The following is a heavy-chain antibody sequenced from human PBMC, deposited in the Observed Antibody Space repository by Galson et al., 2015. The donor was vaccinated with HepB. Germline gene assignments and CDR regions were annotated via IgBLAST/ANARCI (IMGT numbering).Heavy chain of an antibody. CDR1: GFIFSNYN. J-gene: IGHJ4*02. V-gene: IGHV3-48*01. Sequence: SLRLSCAASGFIFSNYNMNWVRQAPGKGLEWVSYISTSSGRITYADSVKGRFTISRDNAKNSLYLQMNSLRAEDTAVYYCAREYQGGKFDYWGQGTLVTVSS. CDR3: AREYQGGKFDY. CDR2: ISTSSGRI. D-gene: IGHD2-2*01.